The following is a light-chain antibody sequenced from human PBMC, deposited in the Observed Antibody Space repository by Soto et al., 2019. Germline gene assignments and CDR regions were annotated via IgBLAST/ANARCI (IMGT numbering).Light chain of an antibody. CDR3: QQYDSYSGT. J-gene: IGKJ2*01. CDR2: KVS. CDR1: QSINNW. V-gene: IGKV1-5*03. Sequence: DIQMTQSPSTLSASVGDRVTITCRASQSINNWLAWYQQKPGKAPKLLIYKVSNLESGVPSRFSGSGSGTEFTLTISSLQPDDFAAYSCQQYDSYSGTFGQGTKLEIK.